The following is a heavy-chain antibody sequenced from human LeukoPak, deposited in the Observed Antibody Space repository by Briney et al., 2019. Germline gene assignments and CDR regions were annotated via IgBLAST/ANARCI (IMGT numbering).Heavy chain of an antibody. CDR1: GFTFSSYW. CDR2: IKQDGSEK. D-gene: IGHD3-10*01. Sequence: SGGSLRLSCAASGFTFSSYWMSWVRQAPGKGLEWVANIKQDGSEKYYVDSVKGRFTIPRDNAKNSLYLQMNSLRAEDTAVYYCARDVYYYGSGSSPVDYWGQGTLVTVSS. V-gene: IGHV3-7*01. J-gene: IGHJ4*02. CDR3: ARDVYYYGSGSSPVDY.